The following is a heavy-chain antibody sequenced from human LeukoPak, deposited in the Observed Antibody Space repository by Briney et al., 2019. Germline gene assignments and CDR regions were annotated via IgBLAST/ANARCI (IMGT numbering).Heavy chain of an antibody. J-gene: IGHJ6*02. CDR3: ARDLGGLSVAASRPGAYDLQYYYYYYGMDV. Sequence: ASVKVSCKASGYTFTSYAMHWVRQAPGQRLEWMGRINAGNGNTKYSQKFQGRVTITRDTSASTAYMELSSLRSEDTAVYYCARDLGGLSVAASRPGAYDLQYYYYYYGMDVWGQGTTVTVSS. D-gene: IGHD3-16*02. V-gene: IGHV1-3*01. CDR2: INAGNGNT. CDR1: GYTFTSYA.